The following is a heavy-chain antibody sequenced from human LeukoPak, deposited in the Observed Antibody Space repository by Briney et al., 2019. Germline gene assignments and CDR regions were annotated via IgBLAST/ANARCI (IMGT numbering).Heavy chain of an antibody. Sequence: GASVTVSCKASGYTFTGYYMHWVRQAPGQGLEWMGWINPNSGGTNYAQKFQGRVTMTRDTSISTAYMELSRLRSDDTAVYYCARDAPLTVVVPAANYYGMDVWGQGTTVTVSS. D-gene: IGHD2-2*01. J-gene: IGHJ6*02. CDR1: GYTFTGYY. V-gene: IGHV1-2*02. CDR3: ARDAPLTVVVPAANYYGMDV. CDR2: INPNSGGT.